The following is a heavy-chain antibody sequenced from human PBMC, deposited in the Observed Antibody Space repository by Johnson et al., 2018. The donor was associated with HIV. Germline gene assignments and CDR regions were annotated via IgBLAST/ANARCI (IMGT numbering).Heavy chain of an antibody. D-gene: IGHD3-16*02. V-gene: IGHV3-9*01. CDR2: ISWNSASI. CDR3: ATELSLLRDAFDI. Sequence: EVQLVESGGGVVLPGGSLRLSCAASGFTFDDYAMHWVRQAPGKGLEWVSGISWNSASIGYADSVKGRFTISRDNAKNSLYLQMSSLRAEDTAVYYCATELSLLRDAFDIWGQGTMVAVS. CDR1: GFTFDDYA. J-gene: IGHJ3*02.